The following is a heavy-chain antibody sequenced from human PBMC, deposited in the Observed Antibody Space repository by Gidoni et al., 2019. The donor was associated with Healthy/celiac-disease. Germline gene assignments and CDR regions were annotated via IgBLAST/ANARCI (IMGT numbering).Heavy chain of an antibody. CDR2: IWYDGSNK. V-gene: IGHV3-33*01. Sequence: QVQLVASGGGVVQPGRSLRLSCAASGFTFSSYGMHWVRQAPGKGLEWVAVIWYDGSNKYYADSVKGRFTISRDNSKNTLYLQMNSLRAEDTAVYYCARDEGSRTYGMDVWGQGTTVTVSS. CDR3: ARDEGSRTYGMDV. J-gene: IGHJ6*02. D-gene: IGHD2-15*01. CDR1: GFTFSSYG.